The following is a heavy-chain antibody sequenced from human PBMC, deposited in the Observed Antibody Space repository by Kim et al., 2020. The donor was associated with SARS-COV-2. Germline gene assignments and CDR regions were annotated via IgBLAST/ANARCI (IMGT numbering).Heavy chain of an antibody. CDR2: INPNSGGT. J-gene: IGHJ6*02. D-gene: IGHD2-2*01. V-gene: IGHV1-2*06. Sequence: ASVKVSCKASGYTFTGYYMHWVRQAPGQGLEWMGRINPNSGGTNYAQKFQGRVTMTRDTSISTAYMELSRLRSDDTAVYYCARDGAVVVPAAPYYYYYYGMDVWGQGTTVTVSS. CDR3: ARDGAVVVPAAPYYYYYYGMDV. CDR1: GYTFTGYY.